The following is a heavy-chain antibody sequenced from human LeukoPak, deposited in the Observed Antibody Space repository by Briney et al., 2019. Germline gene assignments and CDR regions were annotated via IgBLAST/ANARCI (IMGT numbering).Heavy chain of an antibody. V-gene: IGHV1-69*05. D-gene: IGHD1-1*01. CDR2: IIPIFGTA. CDR1: GGTFSSYA. CDR3: ASTPGTGSLDWAPYYYYMDV. J-gene: IGHJ6*03. Sequence: SVKVSCKASGGTFSSYAISWVRQAPGQGLEWMGGIIPIFGTANYAQKFQGRVTITTDESTSTAYMELSSLRSEDTAVYYCASTPGTGSLDWAPYYYYMDVWGKGTTVTVSS.